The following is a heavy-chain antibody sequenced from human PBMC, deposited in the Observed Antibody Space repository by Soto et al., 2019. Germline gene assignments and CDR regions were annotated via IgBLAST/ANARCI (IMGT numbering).Heavy chain of an antibody. J-gene: IGHJ4*02. CDR3: ARFTRGSSGDY. Sequence: EVQLVESGGDLVQPGGSLRLSCVASGFTFNTYWMSWVRQAPGKGLEWVAKIKEDGGDKHYVDSVKGRFTISRDNAKNLLYLQMNCLGAAVTTMYYCARFTRGSSGDYWGQGTVVTVSS. CDR2: IKEDGGDK. D-gene: IGHD6-25*01. CDR1: GFTFNTYW. V-gene: IGHV3-7*01.